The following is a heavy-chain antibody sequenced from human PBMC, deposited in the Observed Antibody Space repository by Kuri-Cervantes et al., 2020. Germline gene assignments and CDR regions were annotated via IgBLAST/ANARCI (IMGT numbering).Heavy chain of an antibody. CDR1: GYTFTSYD. J-gene: IGHJ6*02. CDR3: ARDLLYCSSTSCYRLETYYYYGMDV. CDR2: INPNSGGT. Sequence: ASVKVSCKASGYTFTSYDINWVRQAPGQGLEWMGWINPNSGGTNYAQKFQGRVTMTRDTSISTAYMELSRPRSDDTAVYYCARDLLYCSSTSCYRLETYYYYGMDVWGQGTTVTVSS. V-gene: IGHV1-2*02. D-gene: IGHD2-2*02.